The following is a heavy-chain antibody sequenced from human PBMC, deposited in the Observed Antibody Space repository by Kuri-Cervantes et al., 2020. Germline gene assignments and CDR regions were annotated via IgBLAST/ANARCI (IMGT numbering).Heavy chain of an antibody. CDR3: ARGHHDYIWGSYGIDY. J-gene: IGHJ4*02. D-gene: IGHD3-16*01. Sequence: GESLKISCASSGFTFSNYWMSWVRQAPGKGLEWVANVKHDGSEKYYADSVKGRFTISRDNSKNTLYLQMNSLRAEDTAVYYCARGHHDYIWGSYGIDYWGQRTLVTVSS. CDR1: GFTFSNYW. V-gene: IGHV3-7*01. CDR2: VKHDGSEK.